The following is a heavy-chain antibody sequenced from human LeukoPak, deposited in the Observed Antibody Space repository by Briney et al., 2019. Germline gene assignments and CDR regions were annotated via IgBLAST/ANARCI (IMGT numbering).Heavy chain of an antibody. CDR1: GDSASSNSAA. J-gene: IGHJ6*02. CDR2: TFYRSKWYN. D-gene: IGHD2-2*01. V-gene: IGHV6-1*01. CDR3: ARGSPNLGFCSSTSCYYGMDV. Sequence: SQTLSLTCAISGDSASSNSAAWNWIRQSPSRGLEWLGRTFYRSKWYNDYAVSVKSRITINPDTSKNQFSLQLNSVIPEDTAVYYCARGSPNLGFCSSTSCYYGMDVWGQGTTVTVSS.